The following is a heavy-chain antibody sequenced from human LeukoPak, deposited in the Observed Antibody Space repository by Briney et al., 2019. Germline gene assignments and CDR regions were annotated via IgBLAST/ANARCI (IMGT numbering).Heavy chain of an antibody. CDR3: ARSQYRHAFDS. Sequence: GEPLKISCKASGYSFPTYWIGWVRQMPGKGLEWMGLIFPGDSDTRYSPSFQGQVTISVDKSFNTAYLQWSSLKASDTAIYYCARSQYRHAFDSWGQGTLVTVSS. V-gene: IGHV5-51*01. CDR2: IFPGDSDT. J-gene: IGHJ5*01. CDR1: GYSFPTYW. D-gene: IGHD5-18*01.